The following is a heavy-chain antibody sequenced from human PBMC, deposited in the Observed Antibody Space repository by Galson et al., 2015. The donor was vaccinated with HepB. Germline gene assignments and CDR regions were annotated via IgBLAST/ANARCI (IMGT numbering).Heavy chain of an antibody. CDR1: GFTFSSYS. J-gene: IGHJ4*02. CDR3: ARYPARSLSFDY. V-gene: IGHV3-21*01. Sequence: SLRLSCAASGFTFSSYSMNWVRQAPGKGLEWVSSISSSSSYIYYADSVKGRFTISRDNAKNSLYLQMNSLRAEDTAVYYCARYPARSLSFDYWGQGTLVTVSS. D-gene: IGHD2-2*01. CDR2: ISSSSSYI.